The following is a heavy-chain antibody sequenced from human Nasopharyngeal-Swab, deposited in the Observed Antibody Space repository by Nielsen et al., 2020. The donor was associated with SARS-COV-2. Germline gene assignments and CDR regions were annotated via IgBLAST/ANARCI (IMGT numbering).Heavy chain of an antibody. CDR3: ARGPFYYFDY. V-gene: IGHV3-30-3*01. Sequence: VRQAPGKGLEWVAVISYDRSNKYYADSVKGRFTISRDNSKNTLYLQMNSLRAEDTAVYYCARGPFYYFDYWGQGTLVTVSS. CDR2: ISYDRSNK. J-gene: IGHJ4*02.